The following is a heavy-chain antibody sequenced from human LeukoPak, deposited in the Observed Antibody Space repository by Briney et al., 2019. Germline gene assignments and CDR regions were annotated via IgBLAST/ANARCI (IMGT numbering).Heavy chain of an antibody. CDR3: ARSCRSGYYSGFGY. CDR1: GFTFDDYA. J-gene: IGHJ4*02. CDR2: ISWNSVGI. Sequence: GGSLRLSCAASGFTFDDYAMHWVRQAPGKGLEWVSGISWNSVGIGYADSVKGRFTISRDNAKNSLYLQMNSLRAEDTALYYCARSCRSGYYSGFGYWGQGTLVTVSS. D-gene: IGHD3-3*01. V-gene: IGHV3-9*01.